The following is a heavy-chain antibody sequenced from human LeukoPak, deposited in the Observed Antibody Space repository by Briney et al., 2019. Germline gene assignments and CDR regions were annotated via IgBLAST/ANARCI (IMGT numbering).Heavy chain of an antibody. J-gene: IGHJ4*02. CDR1: GFSFRNYG. D-gene: IGHD4-11*01. CDR2: IRYDGKNTK. V-gene: IGHV3-30*02. Sequence: GGSLRLSCAASGFSFRNYGMHWVRRAPGKGLEWVAFIRYDGKNTKYHVDSVKGRFTISRDNSKNTLYLQMNSLRAEDTAVYYCAKDSQVTTLGYFDYWGQGTLVTVSS. CDR3: AKDSQVTTLGYFDY.